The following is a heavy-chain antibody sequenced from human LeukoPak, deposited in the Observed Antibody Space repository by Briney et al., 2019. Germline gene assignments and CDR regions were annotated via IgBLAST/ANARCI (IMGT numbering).Heavy chain of an antibody. J-gene: IGHJ1*01. CDR3: ARPHGVDGTDVFQR. CDR2: INPNSGST. D-gene: IGHD1-1*01. V-gene: IGHV1-2*02. CDR1: GYTFIDSY. Sequence: ASVKVSCKASGYTFIDSYLHWVRQAPGQGLEWMGWINPNSGSTNYAQKFRGRVTMTGDTSISTVYMELSRLTSDDTAVYYCARPHGVDGTDVFQRWGQGTLVTVSS.